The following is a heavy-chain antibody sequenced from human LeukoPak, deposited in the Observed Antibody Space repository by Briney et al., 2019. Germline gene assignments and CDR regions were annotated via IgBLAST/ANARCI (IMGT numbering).Heavy chain of an antibody. CDR1: GGTFSSYA. D-gene: IGHD3-3*02. CDR3: ARGKLGYYYYHMDA. V-gene: IGHV1-69*13. CDR2: IIPIFGTA. Sequence: GASVKVSFKASGGTFSSYAISWVRQAPGQGLEWMGGIIPIFGTANYAQKFQGRVTITADESTSTAYMELSSLRSEDTAVYYCARGKLGYYYYHMDAWGKGTTVTVSS. J-gene: IGHJ6*03.